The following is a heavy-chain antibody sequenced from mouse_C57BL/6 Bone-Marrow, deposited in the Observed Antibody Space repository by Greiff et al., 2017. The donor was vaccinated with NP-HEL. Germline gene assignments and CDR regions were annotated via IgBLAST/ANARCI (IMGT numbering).Heavy chain of an antibody. CDR3: ARAAYYTLGDY. V-gene: IGHV1-81*01. Sequence: QVHVKQSGAELARPGASVKLSCKASGYTFTSYGISWVKQRTGQGLEWIGEIYPRSGNTYYNEKFKGKATLTADKSSSTAYMELRSLTSEDSAVYFCARAAYYTLGDYWGQGTSVTVSS. J-gene: IGHJ4*01. CDR2: IYPRSGNT. D-gene: IGHD2-12*01. CDR1: GYTFTSYG.